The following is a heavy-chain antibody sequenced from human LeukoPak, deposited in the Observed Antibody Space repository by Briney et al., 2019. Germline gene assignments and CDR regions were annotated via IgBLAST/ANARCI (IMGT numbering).Heavy chain of an antibody. CDR3: AKGGSKMTTGYFDY. V-gene: IGHV3-30*02. Sequence: GGSLRLPCAASGFTFSSYGMHWVRQAPGKGLEWVAFIRYDGSNKYYADSVKGRFTISRDNSKNTLYLQMNSLRAEDTAVYYCAKGGSKMTTGYFDYWGQGTLVTVSS. CDR1: GFTFSSYG. J-gene: IGHJ4*02. CDR2: IRYDGSNK. D-gene: IGHD4-17*01.